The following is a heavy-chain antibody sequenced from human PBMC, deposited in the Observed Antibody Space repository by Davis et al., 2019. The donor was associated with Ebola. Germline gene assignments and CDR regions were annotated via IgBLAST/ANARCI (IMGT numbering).Heavy chain of an antibody. V-gene: IGHV3-23*01. D-gene: IGHD3-22*01. CDR2: ISGSGGST. CDR3: AKDKYYDSSGLGAFDI. J-gene: IGHJ3*02. CDR1: GFTFSSYA. Sequence: GESLKISCAASGFTFSSYAMSWVRQAPGKGLEWVSAISGSGGSTYYADSVKGRFTISRDNSKYTLYLQMNSLRAEDTAVYYCAKDKYYDSSGLGAFDIWGQGTMVTVSS.